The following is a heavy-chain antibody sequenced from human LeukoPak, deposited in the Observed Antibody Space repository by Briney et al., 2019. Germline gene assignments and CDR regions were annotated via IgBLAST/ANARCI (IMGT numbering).Heavy chain of an antibody. J-gene: IGHJ3*02. V-gene: IGHV4-61*01. CDR3: ARSQTYDYPFAEAFDI. CDR1: GGSISSSSYY. Sequence: PSETLSLTCTVSGGSISSSSYYWSWIRQPPGKGLEWIGYIYYRGNTNYNPSLKSRVTISVDTSKNQFSLKVSSVTAADTALYYCARSQTYDYPFAEAFDIWGRGTMVTVSS. D-gene: IGHD3-16*01. CDR2: IYYRGNT.